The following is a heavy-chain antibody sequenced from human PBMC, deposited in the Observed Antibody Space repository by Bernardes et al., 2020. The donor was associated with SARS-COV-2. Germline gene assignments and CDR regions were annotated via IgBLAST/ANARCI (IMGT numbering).Heavy chain of an antibody. D-gene: IGHD3-3*01. J-gene: IGHJ5*02. Sequence: GGSLRLSCAASGFTFSSYAMHWVRQAPGKGLEWVAVISYDGSNKYYADSVKGRFTISRDNSKNTLYLQMNSLRAEDTAVYYCARAAYDFWSGYNWFDPWGQGTLVTVSS. CDR1: GFTFSSYA. V-gene: IGHV3-30-3*01. CDR2: ISYDGSNK. CDR3: ARAAYDFWSGYNWFDP.